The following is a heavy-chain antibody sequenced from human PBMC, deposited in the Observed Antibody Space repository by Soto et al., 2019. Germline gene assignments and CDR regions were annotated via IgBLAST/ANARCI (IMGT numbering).Heavy chain of an antibody. V-gene: IGHV3-66*01. CDR3: ARTCSGGTCSFDY. CDR2: IYSGGST. D-gene: IGHD2-15*01. CDR1: GFTVSSNY. Sequence: GSLRLSCAASGFTVSSNYMSWVRQAPGKVLEWVSVIYSGGSTYYADSVKGRFTISRDNSENTLYLQMNSLRAEDTAVYYCARTCSGGTCSFDYWGQGTLVTVSS. J-gene: IGHJ4*02.